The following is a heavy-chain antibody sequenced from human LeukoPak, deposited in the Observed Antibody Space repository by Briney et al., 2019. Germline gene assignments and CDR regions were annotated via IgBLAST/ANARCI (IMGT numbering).Heavy chain of an antibody. CDR2: ITSSSAYI. D-gene: IGHD4-23*01. V-gene: IGHV3-21*01. Sequence: GGSLRLSCAASGFIFSTYSMNWVRQAPGKGLEWVSSITSSSAYIYYADSVKGRFTISRDNARKSLYLQMSSLRAEDTAVYYCARDYGGNSDYWGQGALVTVSS. CDR3: ARDYGGNSDY. CDR1: GFIFSTYS. J-gene: IGHJ4*02.